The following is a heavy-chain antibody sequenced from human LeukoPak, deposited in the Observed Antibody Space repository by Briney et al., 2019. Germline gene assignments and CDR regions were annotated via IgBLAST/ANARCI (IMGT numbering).Heavy chain of an antibody. CDR3: ARALHTKGGYNWFDP. V-gene: IGHV3-30-3*01. D-gene: IGHD2-8*01. CDR2: ISYDGSNK. Sequence: GGSLRLSCAASGFTFSSYAMHWVRQAPGKGLEWVAVISYDGSNKYYADSVKGRFTISRDNSKNTLYLQMNSLRAEDTAVYYCARALHTKGGYNWFDPWGQGTLVTVSS. CDR1: GFTFSSYA. J-gene: IGHJ5*02.